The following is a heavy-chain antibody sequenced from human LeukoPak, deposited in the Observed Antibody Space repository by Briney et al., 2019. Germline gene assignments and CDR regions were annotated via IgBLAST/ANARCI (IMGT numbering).Heavy chain of an antibody. Sequence: GGSLRLSCVASGFTFHINAMNWVRQAPGTGLEWVSAIRGRGDNAHYADSVKGRLSISRDNSKNTVYLEMSTLTGEDTAVYYSAKDRGPYVGIDNNCLDPWGQGTLVIVSS. J-gene: IGHJ5*02. D-gene: IGHD3-10*02. CDR2: IRGRGDNA. CDR3: AKDRGPYVGIDNNCLDP. CDR1: GFTFHINA. V-gene: IGHV3-23*01.